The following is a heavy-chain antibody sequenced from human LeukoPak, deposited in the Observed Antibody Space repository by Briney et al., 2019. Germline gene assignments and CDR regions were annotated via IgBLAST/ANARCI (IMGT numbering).Heavy chain of an antibody. D-gene: IGHD3-9*01. CDR1: GYTFTSYG. Sequence: GASVKVSCKASGYTFTSYGISWVRQAPGQGLEWMGWISAYNGNTNHAQKLQGRVTMTTDTSTSTAYMELRSLRSDDTAVYYCARDLYYDILTGFDYWGQGTLVTVSS. V-gene: IGHV1-18*04. CDR2: ISAYNGNT. CDR3: ARDLYYDILTGFDY. J-gene: IGHJ4*02.